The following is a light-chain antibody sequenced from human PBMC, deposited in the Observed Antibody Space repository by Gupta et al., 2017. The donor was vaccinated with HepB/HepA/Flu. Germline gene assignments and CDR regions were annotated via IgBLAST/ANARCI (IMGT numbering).Light chain of an antibody. CDR3: CSYAAYNTLV. J-gene: IGLJ3*02. CDR2: DVT. Sequence: QSALTQPRPVSGSPGPSVTISCTTTSSYVATYNFVSWYQQHPGKVPKLMIYDVTKRPSGVPDRFSGSKSGNTASLTISGLQAEDEAEYYCCSYAAYNTLVFGGGTKVTVL. V-gene: IGLV2-11*01. CDR1: SSYVATYNF.